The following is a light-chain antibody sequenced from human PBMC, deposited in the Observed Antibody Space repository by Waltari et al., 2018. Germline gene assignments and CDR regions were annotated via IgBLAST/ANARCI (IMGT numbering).Light chain of an antibody. CDR1: QDINDD. J-gene: IGKJ1*01. V-gene: IGKV5-2*01. Sequence: ETSLTQPPAFMSATPGDQVNISCKASQDINDDLNWYQQKPGEAAIFIIQEATSRVPGIPPRISGSGYGTDLTLTINGIEPEDAAYYFCLQHNNFLETFGQGTKVGIK. CDR3: LQHNNFLET. CDR2: EAT.